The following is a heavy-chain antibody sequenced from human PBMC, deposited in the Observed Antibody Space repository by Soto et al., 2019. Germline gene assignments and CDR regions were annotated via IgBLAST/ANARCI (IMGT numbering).Heavy chain of an antibody. D-gene: IGHD2-2*01. CDR2: ISSSSSYI. V-gene: IGHV3-21*01. J-gene: IGHJ6*02. CDR3: ARVLGYCSSTSCYSGMDV. CDR1: GFTFSSYS. Sequence: EVQLVESGGGLVKPGGSLRLSCAASGFTFSSYSMNWVRQAPGKGLEWVSSISSSSSYIYYADSVKGRFTISRDNAKNSPYLQMNSLRAEDTAVYYCARVLGYCSSTSCYSGMDVWGQGTTVTVSS.